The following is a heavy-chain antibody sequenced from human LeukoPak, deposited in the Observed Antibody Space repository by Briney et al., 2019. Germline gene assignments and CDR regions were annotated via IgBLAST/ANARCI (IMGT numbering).Heavy chain of an antibody. D-gene: IGHD3-10*01. Sequence: ASVKVSCKASGYTFTSYDINWVRQVTGQRLEWMGWMNPANGNTNYAQKLQGRVTMTTDTSTSTAYMELRSLRSDDTAVYYCARVDRLLWFGEFYGMDVWGKGTTITVSS. CDR1: GYTFTSYD. CDR3: ARVDRLLWFGEFYGMDV. J-gene: IGHJ6*04. V-gene: IGHV1-18*01. CDR2: MNPANGNT.